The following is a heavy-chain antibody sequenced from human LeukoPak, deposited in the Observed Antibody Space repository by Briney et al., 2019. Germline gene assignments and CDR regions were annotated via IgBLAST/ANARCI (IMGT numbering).Heavy chain of an antibody. V-gene: IGHV1-8*03. Sequence: GASVKVSCKASGYTFTSYDINWVRQATGQGLEWMGWMNPNSGNTGYAQKIQGRVTITKNTSISTAYMELSSLRSEDTAVYYCARVYPSIAAAGYYFDYWGQGTLVTVSS. D-gene: IGHD6-13*01. CDR2: MNPNSGNT. CDR3: ARVYPSIAAAGYYFDY. CDR1: GYTFTSYD. J-gene: IGHJ4*02.